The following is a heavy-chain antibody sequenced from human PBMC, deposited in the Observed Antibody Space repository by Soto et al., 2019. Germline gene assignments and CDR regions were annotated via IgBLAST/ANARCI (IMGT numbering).Heavy chain of an antibody. J-gene: IGHJ6*02. CDR2: IYHSGST. CDR3: ARVVNTAMLYYYYYGMDV. CDR1: GYSISSGYY. Sequence: PSEILSLTCAVSGYSISSGYYWGWIRQPPGKGLEWIGSIYHSGSTYYNPSLKSRVTISVDTSKNQFSLKLSSVTAADTAVYYCARVVNTAMLYYYYYGMDVWGQGTTVTVSS. D-gene: IGHD5-18*01. V-gene: IGHV4-38-2*01.